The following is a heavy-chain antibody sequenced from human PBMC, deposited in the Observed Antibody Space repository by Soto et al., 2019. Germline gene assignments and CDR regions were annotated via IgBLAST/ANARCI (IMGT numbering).Heavy chain of an antibody. CDR1: GFTFSSYG. Sequence: GGSLRLSCAASGFTFSSYGMHWVRQAPGKGLEWVAVISYDGSNKYYADSVKGRFTISRDNSKNTLYLQMNSLRAEDTAVYYCAKDRGIAVAGTPTIYYYYGMDVWGQGTTVTVSS. V-gene: IGHV3-30*18. D-gene: IGHD6-19*01. CDR2: ISYDGSNK. CDR3: AKDRGIAVAGTPTIYYYYGMDV. J-gene: IGHJ6*02.